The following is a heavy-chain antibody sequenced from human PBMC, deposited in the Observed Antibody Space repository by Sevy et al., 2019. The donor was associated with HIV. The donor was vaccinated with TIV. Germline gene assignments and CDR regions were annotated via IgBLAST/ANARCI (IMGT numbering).Heavy chain of an antibody. Sequence: ASVKVSCKASGGTFSTYSISWVRQAPGQVLEWMGGIVPIFGSANYAQKFQDRVTITADQSPSTAYMELSSLRSDDTAVYYCARDRDITFGGGDAFDIWGQGTMVTVSS. J-gene: IGHJ3*02. V-gene: IGHV1-69*13. CDR1: GGTFSTYS. CDR2: IVPIFGSA. D-gene: IGHD3-16*01. CDR3: ARDRDITFGGGDAFDI.